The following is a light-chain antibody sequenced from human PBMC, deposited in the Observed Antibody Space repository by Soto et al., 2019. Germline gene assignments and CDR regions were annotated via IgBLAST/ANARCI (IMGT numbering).Light chain of an antibody. CDR2: DVN. CDR3: SSYTSTSTLAV. V-gene: IGLV2-14*03. J-gene: IGLJ2*01. CDR1: SSDVGGYNY. Sequence: QSALTQPASVSGSPGQSITISCTGTSSDVGGYNYVSWYQQHPGKAPKLMIYDVNNRPSGISNRFSGSKSCNTASLTISGLQAEDEADYYCSSYTSTSTLAVFGGGTKLTVL.